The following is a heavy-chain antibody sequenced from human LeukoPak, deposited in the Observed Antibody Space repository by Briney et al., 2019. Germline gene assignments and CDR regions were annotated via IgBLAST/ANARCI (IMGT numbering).Heavy chain of an antibody. CDR1: GYIFTNYG. D-gene: IGHD1-26*01. V-gene: IGHV1-18*01. Sequence: ASVKVSCKASGYIFTNYGITWVRRAPGQGLEWMGWISAHNGDTNYAQKLQGRVTMTTDTSTSTAYMELRGLRSDDTAVYYCARQWELVSAFDIWGQGTMVTVSS. J-gene: IGHJ3*02. CDR3: ARQWELVSAFDI. CDR2: ISAHNGDT.